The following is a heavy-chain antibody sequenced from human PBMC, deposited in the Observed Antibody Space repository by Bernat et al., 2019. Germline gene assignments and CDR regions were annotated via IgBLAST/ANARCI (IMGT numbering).Heavy chain of an antibody. D-gene: IGHD3-3*01. CDR3: ARDDAVGGGFLDY. J-gene: IGHJ4*02. V-gene: IGHV3-23*01. CDR1: GFTFNSYA. CDR2: VNGGGGAT. Sequence: GGSPRLSCAAAGFTFNSYAMSWVRQAPGKGPEWVSRVNGGGGATDYIDSVKGRFTISRDNSKNTLYLQMNSLRAEDTAVYYCARDDAVGGGFLDYWGQGTLVTVSS.